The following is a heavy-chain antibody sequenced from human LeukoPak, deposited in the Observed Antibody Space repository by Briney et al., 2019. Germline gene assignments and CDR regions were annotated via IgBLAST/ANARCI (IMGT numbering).Heavy chain of an antibody. Sequence: GGSLRLSCAASGFTFSSYGMHWVRQAPGKGLEWVAVISYDGSDKQYADSVKGRFTISRDNSKNTLYLQMNSLRAEDTAVYYCAKYSSISNYYYGMDVWGQGTTVTVSS. CDR3: AKYSSISNYYYGMDV. CDR1: GFTFSSYG. CDR2: ISYDGSDK. J-gene: IGHJ6*02. D-gene: IGHD6-13*01. V-gene: IGHV3-30*18.